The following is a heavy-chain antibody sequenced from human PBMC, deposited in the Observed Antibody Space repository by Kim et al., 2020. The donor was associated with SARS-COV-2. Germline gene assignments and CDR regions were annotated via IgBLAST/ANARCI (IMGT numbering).Heavy chain of an antibody. J-gene: IGHJ3*02. Sequence: GGSLRLSCATSGFTFTSYRIHWVRQVRGKGLVWVSDINNDGSITRYADAVKGRFTISRDNAKNTVYLQMNSLGAEDTALYYCARDGPGTFDIWGQGTMATVSS. CDR2: INNDGSIT. CDR1: GFTFTSYR. V-gene: IGHV3-74*01. CDR3: ARDGPGTFDI.